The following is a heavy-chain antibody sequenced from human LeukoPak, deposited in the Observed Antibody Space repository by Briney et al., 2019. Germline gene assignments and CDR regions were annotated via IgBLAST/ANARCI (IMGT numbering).Heavy chain of an antibody. CDR1: GFTFSSYW. CDR2: IKPDGSDT. V-gene: IGHV3-7*01. J-gene: IGHJ4*02. CDR3: ARDSDRRGDY. Sequence: GGSLRLSCAASGFTFSSYWMSWVRQAPGKGLEWVASIKPDGSDTYYEDSLKGRFTISRDNARNSLYLQMYSLRDEDTAVYYCARDSDRRGDYWGQGTLVTVSS. D-gene: IGHD2-15*01.